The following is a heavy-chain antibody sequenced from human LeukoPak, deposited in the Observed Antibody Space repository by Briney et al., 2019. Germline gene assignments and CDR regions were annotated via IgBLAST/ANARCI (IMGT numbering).Heavy chain of an antibody. CDR1: GGSFSGYY. CDR2: INHSGST. J-gene: IGHJ3*02. V-gene: IGHV4-34*01. CDR3: ARDGWGVVVPAASFDI. Sequence: SETLSLTCAVYGGSFSGYYWSWIRQPPVKGLEWIGEINHSGSTNYNPSLKSRVTISVDTSKNQFSLKLSSVTAADTAVYYCARDGWGVVVPAASFDIWGQGTMVTVSS. D-gene: IGHD2-2*01.